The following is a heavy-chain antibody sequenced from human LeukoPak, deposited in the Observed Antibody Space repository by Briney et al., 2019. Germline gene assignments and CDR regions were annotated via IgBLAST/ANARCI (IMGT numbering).Heavy chain of an antibody. J-gene: IGHJ4*02. CDR3: ASSLGGYSYGFDY. CDR1: GFIFSSYW. CDR2: IKQDGSEK. V-gene: IGHV3-7*03. Sequence: AGGSLRLSCEAFGFIFSSYWMSWVRQAPGKGLEWVANIKQDGSEKYYVDSVKGRFTISRDNAKKSLYVQMNSLRAEDTAVYYCASSLGGYSYGFDYWGQGTLVTVSS. D-gene: IGHD5-12*01.